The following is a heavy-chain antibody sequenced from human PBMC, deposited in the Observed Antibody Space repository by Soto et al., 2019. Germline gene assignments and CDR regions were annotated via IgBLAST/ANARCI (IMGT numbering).Heavy chain of an antibody. CDR2: ISAYNGNT. CDR3: ARDNAPMGV. J-gene: IGHJ6*02. V-gene: IGHV1-18*01. D-gene: IGHD2-2*01. Sequence: QVQLVQSGAEVKKPGASVKVSCKASGYTFTTYYISWVRQAPGQGLEWMGWISAYNGNTKYAQKLQGRVTMTTDTAQSTANMELRGLRSGQTAVYYCARDNAPMGVWGRGTRVTVSS. CDR1: GYTFTTYY.